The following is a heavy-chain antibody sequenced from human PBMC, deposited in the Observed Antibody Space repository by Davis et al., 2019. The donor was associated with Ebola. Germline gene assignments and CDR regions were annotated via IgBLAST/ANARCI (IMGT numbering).Heavy chain of an antibody. D-gene: IGHD2-2*01. CDR3: ASLVEVSSRDYYYMDV. CDR1: GYSFTSYW. CDR2: IYPGDSDT. J-gene: IGHJ6*03. Sequence: GESLKISCKGSGYSFTSYWIGWVRQMPGKGLEWMGIIYPGDSDTRYSPSFQGQVTISADKSISTAYLQWSSLKASDTAMYYCASLVEVSSRDYYYMDVWGKGTTVTVSS. V-gene: IGHV5-51*01.